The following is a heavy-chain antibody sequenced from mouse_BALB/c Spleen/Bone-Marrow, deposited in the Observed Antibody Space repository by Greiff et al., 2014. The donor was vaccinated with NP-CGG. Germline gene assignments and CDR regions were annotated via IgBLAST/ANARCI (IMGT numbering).Heavy chain of an antibody. CDR2: IDPRSGGT. D-gene: IGHD1-1*01. CDR1: GYAFTNYL. Sequence: QVQLQQPGAELVRPGTSVKVSCKASGYAFTNYLIEWVKQRPGQGLEWIGVIDPRSGGTDYNEKFKGKAPLTADKSSSTAYMQLNSLTSGDSAVYVCARGGITAVVPYSMDYWGQGTSVTVSS. CDR3: ARGGITAVVPYSMDY. J-gene: IGHJ4*01. V-gene: IGHV1-54*03.